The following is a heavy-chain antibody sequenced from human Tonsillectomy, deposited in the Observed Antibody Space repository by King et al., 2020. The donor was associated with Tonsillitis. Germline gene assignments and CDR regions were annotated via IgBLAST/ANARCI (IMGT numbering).Heavy chain of an antibody. V-gene: IGHV3-74*02. CDR3: ARASKNCAGDCYYYFDY. CDR1: GFTFSSNW. D-gene: IGHD2-21*02. J-gene: IGHJ4*02. Sequence: VQLVESGGGLVQPGGSLRLSCAASGFTFSSNWMHWVRQAPGKGLIWVSRINRDGSISSYADSVKGRFTISRDNAKKTLYLQMNSLRAEDTGVYFCARASKNCAGDCYYYFDYWGQGTLVTVSS. CDR2: INRDGSIS.